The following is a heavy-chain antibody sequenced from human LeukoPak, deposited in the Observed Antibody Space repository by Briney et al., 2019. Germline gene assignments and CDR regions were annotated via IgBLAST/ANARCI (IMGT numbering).Heavy chain of an antibody. CDR3: ARALGAAAAYPTDV. CDR2: ISSSSSYI. V-gene: IGHV3-21*01. Sequence: KTGGSLRLSCAASGFTFSSYSMNWVRQAPGKGLEWVSSISSSSSYIYYAGSVKGRFTISRDNAKNSLYLQMNSLRAEDTAVYYCARALGAAAAYPTDVWGQGTTVTVS. CDR1: GFTFSSYS. J-gene: IGHJ6*02. D-gene: IGHD6-13*01.